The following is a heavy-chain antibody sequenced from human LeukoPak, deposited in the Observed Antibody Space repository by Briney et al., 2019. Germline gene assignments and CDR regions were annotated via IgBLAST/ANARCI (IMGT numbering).Heavy chain of an antibody. CDR2: MNPNSSNT. Sequence: ASVKVSCKASGYTFTSYDINWVRQATGQGLEWMGWMNPNSSNTGYAQKFQGRVTITRNTSISTAYMELSSLRSEDTAVYYCARGQRHIAAADYWGQGTLVTVSS. CDR3: ARGQRHIAAADY. J-gene: IGHJ4*02. V-gene: IGHV1-8*03. D-gene: IGHD6-13*01. CDR1: GYTFTSYD.